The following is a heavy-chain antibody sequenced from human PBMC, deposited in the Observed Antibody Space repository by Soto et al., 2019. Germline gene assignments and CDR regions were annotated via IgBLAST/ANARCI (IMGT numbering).Heavy chain of an antibody. CDR3: ARCPVGATYFDY. D-gene: IGHD1-26*01. J-gene: IGHJ4*02. CDR2: IIPIFGTA. Sequence: SVKVSCKASGGTFSSYAISWVRQAPGQGHEWRGGIIPIFGTANYAQKFQGRVTITADESTSTAYMELSSLRSDHTAVYYCARCPVGATYFDYWGQGTLVTVSS. V-gene: IGHV1-69*13. CDR1: GGTFSSYA.